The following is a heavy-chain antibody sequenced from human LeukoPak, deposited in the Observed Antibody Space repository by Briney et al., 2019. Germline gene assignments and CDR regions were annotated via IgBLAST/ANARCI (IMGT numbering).Heavy chain of an antibody. J-gene: IGHJ6*03. D-gene: IGHD3-10*01. CDR1: GYSISSGYY. Sequence: SETLSLTCTVSGYSISSGYYWGWIRQPPGKGLEWIGSIYQSGSTYYNPSLKSRVTISVDTSKNQFSLKLSSVTAADTAVYYCAKAVSPFGRNYYYYYYMDVWGKGTTVTVSS. CDR3: AKAVSPFGRNYYYYYYMDV. CDR2: IYQSGST. V-gene: IGHV4-38-2*02.